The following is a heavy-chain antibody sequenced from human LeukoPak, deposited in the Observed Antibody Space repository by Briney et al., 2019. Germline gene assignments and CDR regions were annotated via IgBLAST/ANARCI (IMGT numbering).Heavy chain of an antibody. CDR3: ARLRRTMIVVVTPFDY. Sequence: GGSLRLSCAASGFTFSSYDMHWVRQVTGKGLEWVSGIGTAGDTYYSGSVKGRFTISRENAKNSLYLQMNNLRAGDTAVYYCARLRRTMIVVVTPFDYWGQGTLVTVSS. CDR2: IGTAGDT. CDR1: GFTFSSYD. J-gene: IGHJ4*02. V-gene: IGHV3-13*01. D-gene: IGHD3-22*01.